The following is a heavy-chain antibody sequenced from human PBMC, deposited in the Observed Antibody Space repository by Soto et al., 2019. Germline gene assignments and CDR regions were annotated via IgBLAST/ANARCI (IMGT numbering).Heavy chain of an antibody. CDR1: GFTFSSYA. D-gene: IGHD5-12*01. CDR2: ISGSGGST. J-gene: IGHJ4*02. CDR3: AKAQRGDGYNLVFDY. Sequence: EVQLLESGGGLVQPGGSLRLSCAASGFTFSSYAMSWVRQAPGKGLEWVSAISGSGGSTYYADSVKGRFTISRDNSKNTLYLQMNRLRAEDTAVYYSAKAQRGDGYNLVFDYWGQGTLVTVSS. V-gene: IGHV3-23*01.